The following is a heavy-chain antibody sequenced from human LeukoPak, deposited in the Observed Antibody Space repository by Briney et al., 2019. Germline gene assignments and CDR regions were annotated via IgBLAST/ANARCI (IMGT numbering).Heavy chain of an antibody. D-gene: IGHD6-13*01. CDR1: GGTFSSYA. CDR3: ARSIIGSSSPNWFDP. Sequence: SVKVSCKASGGTFSSYAISWGRQAPGQGLEWMGGIIPIFGTANYAQKFQGRVTITADESTSTAYMELSSLRSEDTAVYYCARSIIGSSSPNWFDPWGQGTLVTVSS. J-gene: IGHJ5*02. CDR2: IIPIFGTA. V-gene: IGHV1-69*13.